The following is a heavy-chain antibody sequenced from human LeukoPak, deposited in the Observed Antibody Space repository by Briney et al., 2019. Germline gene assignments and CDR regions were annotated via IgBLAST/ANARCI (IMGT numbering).Heavy chain of an antibody. Sequence: GGSLRLSCAASGFTFSDYYMSWIRQAPGKGLEWVSYISSSGSTIYYADSVKGRFTISRDNAKNSLYLQMNSLRAEDTAMYYCASDYYDSSGYYSLDYWGQGTLVTVSS. V-gene: IGHV3-11*04. D-gene: IGHD3-22*01. CDR2: ISSSGSTI. J-gene: IGHJ4*02. CDR3: ASDYYDSSGYYSLDY. CDR1: GFTFSDYY.